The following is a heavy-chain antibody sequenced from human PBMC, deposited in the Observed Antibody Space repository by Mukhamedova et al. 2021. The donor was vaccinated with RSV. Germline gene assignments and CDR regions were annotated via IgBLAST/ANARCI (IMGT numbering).Heavy chain of an antibody. Sequence: WIRQPPGKGLEWIGYIYYSGSTSYNPSLKSRVTISVDTTKNQFSLKLSSVTAADTAVYYCARVKTTVGYGMDVGGQGTTV. D-gene: IGHD4-11*01. CDR2: IYYSGST. V-gene: IGHV4-59*01. CDR3: ARVKTTVGYGMDV. J-gene: IGHJ6*02.